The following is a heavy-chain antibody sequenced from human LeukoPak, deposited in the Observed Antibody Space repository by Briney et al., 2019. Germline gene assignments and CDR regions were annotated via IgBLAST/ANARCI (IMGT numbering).Heavy chain of an antibody. D-gene: IGHD3-9*01. CDR1: GGSIGTYS. CDR3: ARDHDWAFDL. Sequence: ETLSLTCTVSGGSIGTYSWNWIRQPPGKGLEWIAYINHNAEMIFYPDFVKGRFTISRDNAKSSLYLQMNALRYEDTAIYYCARDHDWAFDLWGQGTLVTVSS. J-gene: IGHJ4*02. V-gene: IGHV3-48*02. CDR2: INHNAEMI.